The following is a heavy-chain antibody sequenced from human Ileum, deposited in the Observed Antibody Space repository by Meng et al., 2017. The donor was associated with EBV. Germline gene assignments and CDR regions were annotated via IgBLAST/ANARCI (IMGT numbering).Heavy chain of an antibody. Sequence: QVQLQQSGPGLVRPSETLSLTCTVSGASVTSSGYYWRWLRQSPGKGLEWLGYVNYNGDSTYNPSLKSRVTIFIDTSKKQFYLNLTSATAADTAIYYCARDLRVGGAFDYWGQGTLVTVSS. CDR1: GASVTSSGYY. J-gene: IGHJ4*02. D-gene: IGHD1-26*01. CDR2: VNYNGDS. CDR3: ARDLRVGGAFDY. V-gene: IGHV4-61*08.